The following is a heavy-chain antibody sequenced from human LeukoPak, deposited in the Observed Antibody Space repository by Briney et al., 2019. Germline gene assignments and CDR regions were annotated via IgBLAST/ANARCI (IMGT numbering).Heavy chain of an antibody. D-gene: IGHD3-10*01. Sequence: GASVKVSCKASGYTFTGYYMHWVRQAPGQGLEWMGWINPNSGGTDYAQKFQGRVTMTRDTSISTAYMELSRLRSDDTAVYYCARDFWFGELSLSDAFDIWGQGTMVTVSS. CDR3: ARDFWFGELSLSDAFDI. J-gene: IGHJ3*02. V-gene: IGHV1-2*02. CDR2: INPNSGGT. CDR1: GYTFTGYY.